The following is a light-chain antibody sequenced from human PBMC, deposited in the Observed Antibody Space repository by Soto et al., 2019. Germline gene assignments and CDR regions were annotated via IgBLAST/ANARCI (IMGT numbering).Light chain of an antibody. CDR2: DVT. CDR1: STDVGGYNY. V-gene: IGLV2-14*01. CDR3: ISYTSSDTYV. Sequence: QFALTQPASVSGSPGQSITISCTGTSTDVGGYNYVSWYQQHPGKAPKLMIYDVTSRPSGVSNRFSGSKSGNTASLIISGLQADDEADYYCISYTSSDTYVFGTGTKLTVL. J-gene: IGLJ1*01.